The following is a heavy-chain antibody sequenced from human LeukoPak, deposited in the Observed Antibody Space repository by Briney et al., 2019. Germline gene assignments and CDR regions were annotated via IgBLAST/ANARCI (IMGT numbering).Heavy chain of an antibody. J-gene: IGHJ3*02. CDR3: ARDVAARPLAFDI. CDR1: GYTFSNFA. Sequence: ASVKVSCKASGYTFSNFAIHWVRQAPGQSLEWMGWINAANGNSVYSEKLQGRVTISRDTSASTAYMELRSLRSDDTAVYYCARDVAARPLAFDIWGQGTMVTVSS. V-gene: IGHV1-3*01. D-gene: IGHD6-6*01. CDR2: INAANGNS.